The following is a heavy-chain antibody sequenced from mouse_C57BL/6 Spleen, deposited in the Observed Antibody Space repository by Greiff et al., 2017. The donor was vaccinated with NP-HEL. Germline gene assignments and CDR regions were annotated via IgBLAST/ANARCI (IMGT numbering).Heavy chain of an antibody. D-gene: IGHD2-4*01. J-gene: IGHJ1*03. V-gene: IGHV1-82*01. CDR3: ARGALYYDYDWYFDV. Sequence: VQLQESGPELVKPGASVKISCKASGYAFSSSWMNWVKQRPGKGLEWIGRIYPGDGDTNYNGKFKGKATLTADKSSSTAYMQLSSLTSEDSAVYFCARGALYYDYDWYFDVWGTGTTVTVSS. CDR2: IYPGDGDT. CDR1: GYAFSSSW.